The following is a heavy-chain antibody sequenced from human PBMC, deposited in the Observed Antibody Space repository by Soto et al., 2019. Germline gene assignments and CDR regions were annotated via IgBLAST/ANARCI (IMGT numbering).Heavy chain of an antibody. Sequence: QITLKESGPTLVKPTQTLTLTCTFSGFSLSTSGVGVGWIRQPPGKALEWLALLYWDDDNRYNPSLRSRLTLTNDTSNNQVVLTMTNMDPVDTATSYCAHGSGWLSDYWGQGTLVTVSS. V-gene: IGHV2-5*02. D-gene: IGHD6-19*01. CDR2: LYWDDDN. J-gene: IGHJ4*02. CDR1: GFSLSTSGVG. CDR3: AHGSGWLSDY.